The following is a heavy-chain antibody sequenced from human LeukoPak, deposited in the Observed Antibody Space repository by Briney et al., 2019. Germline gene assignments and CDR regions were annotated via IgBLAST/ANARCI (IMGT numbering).Heavy chain of an antibody. CDR2: IYTSGST. Sequence: PSETLSLTCTVSGGSISSYYWSWIRQPDGKGLEWIGRIYTSGSTNYNPSLKSRVTMSVDTSKNQFSLKLSSVTAADTAVYYCARGAPAAISPFDYWGQGTLVTVSS. CDR1: GGSISSYY. V-gene: IGHV4-4*07. J-gene: IGHJ4*02. D-gene: IGHD2-2*01. CDR3: ARGAPAAISPFDY.